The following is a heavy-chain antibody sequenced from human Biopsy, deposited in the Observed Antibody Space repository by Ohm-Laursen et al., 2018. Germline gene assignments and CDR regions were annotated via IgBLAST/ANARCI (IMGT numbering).Heavy chain of an antibody. V-gene: IGHV4-59*11. Sequence: SVTLSLTCTVSGASLSSHYWSWIRQPPGQGLEWLGYFYGSGNTYYNPSLKSRVTTSVDPSKNQFSLKLNAVTAADTAVYYCAKGITVYGVVLPYYFDDWGQGTLVTVSS. J-gene: IGHJ4*02. CDR1: GASLSSHY. D-gene: IGHD3-3*01. CDR2: FYGSGNT. CDR3: AKGITVYGVVLPYYFDD.